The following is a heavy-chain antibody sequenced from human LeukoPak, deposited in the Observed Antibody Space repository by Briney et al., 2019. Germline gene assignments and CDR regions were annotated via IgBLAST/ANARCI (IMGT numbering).Heavy chain of an antibody. D-gene: IGHD2-15*01. Sequence: GGSLRLSCAASGFIVTNNYMTWVRQAPGKGLEWVAIIYSNSNTYYADSVNGRFTVSRDNSKNTVYLQLNSLRAEDTAVYYCARGLGTFEDTYFDLWGRGTLATVSS. CDR3: ARGLGTFEDTYFDL. CDR2: IYSNSNT. J-gene: IGHJ2*01. V-gene: IGHV3-53*01. CDR1: GFIVTNNY.